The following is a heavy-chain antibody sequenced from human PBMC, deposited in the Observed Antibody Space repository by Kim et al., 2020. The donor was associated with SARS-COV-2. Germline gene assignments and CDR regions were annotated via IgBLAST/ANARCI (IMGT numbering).Heavy chain of an antibody. CDR3: ASLSSSWPGLDY. CDR2: INASGGT. D-gene: IGHD6-13*01. CDR1: GSSLSRYY. Sequence: VPGSSLSRYYWSWIRQSHEKGLEWIGEINASGGTNYNPSLKSRLTMSVDTSRNQFSLNLRSVTDADTAVYYCASLSSSWPGLDYWGQGTLVTVS. V-gene: IGHV4-34*01. J-gene: IGHJ4*02.